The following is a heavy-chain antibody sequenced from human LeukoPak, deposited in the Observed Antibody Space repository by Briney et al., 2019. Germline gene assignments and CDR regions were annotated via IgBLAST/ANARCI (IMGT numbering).Heavy chain of an antibody. CDR1: GGSISSYY. V-gene: IGHV4-59*08. CDR3: ARANPSFDY. J-gene: IGHJ4*02. Sequence: SETLSLTCTVSGGSISSYYWSWIRQPPGKGLEWIGYIFYSGSTNYNPSLKSRVTISVDTSKNQVSLKLRSVTAADTAVYYCARANPSFDYWGQGTLVTVSS. CDR2: IFYSGST.